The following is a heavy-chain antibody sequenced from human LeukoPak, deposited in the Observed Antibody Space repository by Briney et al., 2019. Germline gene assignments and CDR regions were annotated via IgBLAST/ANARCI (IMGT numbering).Heavy chain of an antibody. J-gene: IGHJ5*02. CDR1: GYTFTGYY. CDR3: ARVGAVRAWFDP. V-gene: IGHV1-2*02. CDR2: INPNSGGT. Sequence: ASVKVSCKASGYTFTGYYMHWVRQAPGQGLEWMGWINPNSGGTNYAQKFQGRVTMTRDTSISTAYMELRSLRSDDTAVYYCARVGAVRAWFDPWGQGTLVTVSS. D-gene: IGHD1-26*01.